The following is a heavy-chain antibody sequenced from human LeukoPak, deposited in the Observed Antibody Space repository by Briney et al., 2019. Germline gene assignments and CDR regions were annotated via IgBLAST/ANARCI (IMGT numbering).Heavy chain of an antibody. V-gene: IGHV3-74*01. D-gene: IGHD4/OR15-4a*01. CDR3: VRYGDHYDFDY. J-gene: IGHJ4*02. Sequence: GGSLRLSCAASGFTFRSCWMHSVRQAPGKGLVWVSRIKGDGSHTIYADSVKGRFTISRDNAKNTVNLQMNSLRAEDTAVYYCVRYGDHYDFDYWGQGTLVTVSS. CDR1: GFTFRSCW. CDR2: IKGDGSHT.